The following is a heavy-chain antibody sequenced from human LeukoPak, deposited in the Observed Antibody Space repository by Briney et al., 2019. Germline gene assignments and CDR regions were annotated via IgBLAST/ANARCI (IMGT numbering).Heavy chain of an antibody. D-gene: IGHD2-2*01. CDR3: ARDIVVVPAASYYGMDV. J-gene: IGHJ6*02. V-gene: IGHV4-4*07. CDR2: IYTSGST. CDR1: GGSISSYY. Sequence: SETLSLTCTVSGGSISSYYWSWIRQPAGKGLEWIGRIYTSGSTNYNPSLKSRVTMSVDTSKNQFSLKLSPVTAADTAVYYCARDIVVVPAASYYGMDVWGQGTTVTVSS.